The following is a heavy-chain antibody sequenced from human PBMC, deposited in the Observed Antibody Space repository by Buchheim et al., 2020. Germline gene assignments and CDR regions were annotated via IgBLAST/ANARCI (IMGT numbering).Heavy chain of an antibody. CDR2: IYTSGST. Sequence: QVQLQESGPGLVKPSQTLSLTCTVSGGSISSGSYYCSWIRQPAGKGLEWIGRIYTSGSTNYNPSLKSRVTISVDTSKNQLSLKLSSVTAADTAVYYCASTGIAAAGTRGMDVWGQGTT. V-gene: IGHV4-61*02. D-gene: IGHD6-13*01. J-gene: IGHJ6*02. CDR3: ASTGIAAAGTRGMDV. CDR1: GGSISSGSYY.